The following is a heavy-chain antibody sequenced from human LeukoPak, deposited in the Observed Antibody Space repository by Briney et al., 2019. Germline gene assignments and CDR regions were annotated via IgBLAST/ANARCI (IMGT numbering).Heavy chain of an antibody. D-gene: IGHD3-22*01. CDR1: GYTFTSYD. CDR2: MNPNSGNT. Sequence: ASVKVFCKASGYTFTSYDINWVRQATGQGLEWMGWMNPNSGNTGYAQKFQGRVTMTRNTSISTAYMELSSLRSEDTAVYYCARGNFYDSSGYYYEDGYFQHWGQGTLVTVSS. J-gene: IGHJ1*01. V-gene: IGHV1-8*01. CDR3: ARGNFYDSSGYYYEDGYFQH.